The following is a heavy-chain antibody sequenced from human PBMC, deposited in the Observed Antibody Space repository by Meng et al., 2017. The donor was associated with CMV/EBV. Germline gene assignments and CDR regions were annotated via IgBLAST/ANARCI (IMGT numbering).Heavy chain of an antibody. Sequence: GESLKISCAASGFTFSSYDMHWVRQATGKGLEWVSAIGTAGDTYYPGSVKGRFTISRDNSKNTLYLQMNSLRAEDTAVYYCAKDGTSGSYYFDYWGQGTLVTVSS. J-gene: IGHJ4*02. CDR2: IGTAGDT. CDR3: AKDGTSGSYYFDY. V-gene: IGHV3-13*01. D-gene: IGHD1-26*01. CDR1: GFTFSSYD.